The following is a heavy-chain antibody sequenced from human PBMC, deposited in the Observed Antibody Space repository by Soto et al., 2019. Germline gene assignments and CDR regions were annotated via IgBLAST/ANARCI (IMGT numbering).Heavy chain of an antibody. CDR2: INAGNGNT. J-gene: IGHJ4*02. CDR3: ARGTFGGVIVIPAFDY. D-gene: IGHD3-16*02. V-gene: IGHV1-3*01. CDR1: GYTFTSYA. Sequence: ASVKVSCKASGYTFTSYAMHWVRQAPGQRLEWMGWINAGNGNTKYSQKFQGRVTITRDTSASTAYMELSSLRSEDTAVYYCARGTFGGVIVIPAFDYWGQGTLVTVSS.